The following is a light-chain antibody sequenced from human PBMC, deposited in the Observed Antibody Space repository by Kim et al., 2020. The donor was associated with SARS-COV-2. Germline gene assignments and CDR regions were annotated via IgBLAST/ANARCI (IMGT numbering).Light chain of an antibody. J-gene: IGLJ2*01. CDR3: AAWDDSLNGLL. CDR1: SSNRACKP. V-gene: IGLV1-44*01. CDR2: NNE. Sequence: QRRTVSSSGRSSNRACKPVNGYQPVPGTAPNLRLSNNEQRPVGVPDRFAGAKSGTAASLAINGLQSEDESDYYCAAWDDSLNGLLFGGGTQLTVL.